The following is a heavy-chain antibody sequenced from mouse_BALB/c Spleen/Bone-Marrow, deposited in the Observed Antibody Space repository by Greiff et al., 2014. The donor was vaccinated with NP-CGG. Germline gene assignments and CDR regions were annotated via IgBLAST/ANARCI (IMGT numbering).Heavy chain of an antibody. CDR3: ARNGNFYAMDY. CDR2: IWSDGST. CDR1: GFSLTSYG. Sequence: VQLQQSGPGLVAPSQSLSITCTISGFSLTSYGVHWVRQPPGKGPEWLVVIWSDGSTTYNSALKSRLSISKDNSKSQVFLKMNSLQTDDTAMYYCARNGNFYAMDYWGQGTSVTVSS. D-gene: IGHD2-1*01. J-gene: IGHJ4*01. V-gene: IGHV2-6-1*01.